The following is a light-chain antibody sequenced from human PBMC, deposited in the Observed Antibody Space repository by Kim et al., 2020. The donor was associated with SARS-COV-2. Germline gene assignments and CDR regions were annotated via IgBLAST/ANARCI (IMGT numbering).Light chain of an antibody. V-gene: IGLV4-69*01. CDR2: LNSDGSH. Sequence: ASVNLTCSLSSGHGSYAIAGHQQQPEKGPRYLLKLNSDGSHTKGDGIPDRFSGSSSGAERYLIISSLQSEDEADYYCQTWGTGIRVFGGGTQLTVL. CDR3: QTWGTGIRV. J-gene: IGLJ2*01. CDR1: SGHGSYA.